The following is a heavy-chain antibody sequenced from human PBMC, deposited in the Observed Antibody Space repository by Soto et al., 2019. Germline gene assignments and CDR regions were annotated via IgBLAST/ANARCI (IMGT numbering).Heavy chain of an antibody. CDR3: ARGRYCLTGRCFPNWFDS. Sequence: QVQLLESGPGLVKPSQTLSLTCSVSGDSISTVDYFWAWVRQPPGQALEYIGYIYKSATTYYNPSFESRVAISLDTSTSQFSLNVTSLTAADTAVYFCARGRYCLTGRCFPNWFDSWGQGTLVTVSS. J-gene: IGHJ5*01. D-gene: IGHD2-15*01. CDR1: GDSISTVDYF. V-gene: IGHV4-30-4*01. CDR2: IYKSATT.